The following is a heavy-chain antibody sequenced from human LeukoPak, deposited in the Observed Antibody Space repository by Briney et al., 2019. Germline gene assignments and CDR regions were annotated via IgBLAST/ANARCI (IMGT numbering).Heavy chain of an antibody. Sequence: PSETLSLTCTVSGGSISSSSYYWGWIRQPPGKGLEWIGSIYYSGSTYYNPSLKSRVTISVDTSKNQFSLKLSSVTAADTAVYYCARLHRDRRGSGWYLGENYWGQGTLVTVSS. J-gene: IGHJ4*02. V-gene: IGHV4-39*01. D-gene: IGHD6-19*01. CDR2: IYYSGST. CDR3: ARLHRDRRGSGWYLGENY. CDR1: GGSISSSSYY.